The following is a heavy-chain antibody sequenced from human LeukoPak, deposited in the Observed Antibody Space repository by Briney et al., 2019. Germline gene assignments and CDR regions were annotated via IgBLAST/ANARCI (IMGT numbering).Heavy chain of an antibody. J-gene: IGHJ4*02. CDR2: IKQDGSEK. CDR1: GFTFSSYW. CDR3: ARDKIVGATNFDY. V-gene: IGHV3-7*01. D-gene: IGHD1-26*01. Sequence: GGSLRLSCAASGFTFSSYWMSWVRQTPGKGLEWVANIKQDGSEKYYVDSVKGRFTISRDNAKNSLYLQMNSLRAEDTAVYYCARDKIVGATNFDYWGQGTLVTVSS.